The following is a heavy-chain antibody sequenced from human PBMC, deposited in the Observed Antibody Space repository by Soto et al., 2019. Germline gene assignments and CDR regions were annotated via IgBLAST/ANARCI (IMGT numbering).Heavy chain of an antibody. J-gene: IGHJ5*02. CDR3: ARQGSSSSIPWFDP. CDR1: GYSFTSYW. D-gene: IGHD6-6*01. CDR2: IYPGDSDT. Sequence: PGESLKISCKGSGYSFTSYWIGWVRQMPGKGLEWVGIIYPGDSDTRYGPSFQGQVTISADKSISTAYLWWSSLKASDTATYYCARQGSSSSIPWFDPWGQGTLVTVS. V-gene: IGHV5-51*01.